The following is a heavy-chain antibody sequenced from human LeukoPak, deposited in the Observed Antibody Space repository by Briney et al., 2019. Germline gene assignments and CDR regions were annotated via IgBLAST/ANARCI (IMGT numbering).Heavy chain of an antibody. J-gene: IGHJ4*02. CDR1: GFTFGDYL. Sequence: GGSLRLSCTASGFTFGDYLMSWFRQAPGKGLEWIGFISGGTTEYAASVKGRFTISRDDSTSIAYLQMNSLTAEDTAAYYCSRGSGWLSVYWGQGTLVTVSS. CDR2: ISGGTT. CDR3: SRGSGWLSVY. V-gene: IGHV3-49*03. D-gene: IGHD6-19*01.